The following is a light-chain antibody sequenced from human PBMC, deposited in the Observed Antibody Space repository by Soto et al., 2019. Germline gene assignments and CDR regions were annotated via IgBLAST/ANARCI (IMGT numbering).Light chain of an antibody. CDR3: QHYITSLTT. Sequence: EIVMTQSPATLSVSPGERATLSCRASQSVSSNLAWYQQKPGQAPSLLIYGASTRATGTPARFSGSGSGTEFTLTISRLEPEDFAVYYCQHYITSLTTFGQGTKVEVK. CDR1: QSVSSN. CDR2: GAS. V-gene: IGKV3-15*01. J-gene: IGKJ1*01.